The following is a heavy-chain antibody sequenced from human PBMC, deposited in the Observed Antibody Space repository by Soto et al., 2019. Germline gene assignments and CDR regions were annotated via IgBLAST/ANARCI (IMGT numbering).Heavy chain of an antibody. Sequence: GGSLRHSCAASGFTFTKSGMSWVRQAPGKGLEWVAGIGGSGRKTYYADSVKGRFSISRDNSKNSLFLQMNSLSADDTAIYYCAKDGLSDSPSAIDYWGLGTLVTVSS. D-gene: IGHD6-13*01. J-gene: IGHJ4*02. CDR3: AKDGLSDSPSAIDY. V-gene: IGHV3-23*01. CDR1: GFTFTKSG. CDR2: IGGSGRKT.